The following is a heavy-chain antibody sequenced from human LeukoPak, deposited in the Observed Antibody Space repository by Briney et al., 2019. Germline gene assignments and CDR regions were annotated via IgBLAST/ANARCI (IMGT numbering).Heavy chain of an antibody. D-gene: IGHD6-25*01. CDR3: ATSQYSTGLFDF. CDR2: VYHGGNT. V-gene: IGHV4-59*01. Sequence: SETLSLTCTVSGGSISRYYWSWIRQPPGKGLEWIGYVYHGGNTRYNPSLKSRVTVLGDTSKPQFSLRWTSVTAADTAVYYCATSQYSTGLFDFWGQVTLVNVSS. CDR1: GGSISRYY. J-gene: IGHJ4*02.